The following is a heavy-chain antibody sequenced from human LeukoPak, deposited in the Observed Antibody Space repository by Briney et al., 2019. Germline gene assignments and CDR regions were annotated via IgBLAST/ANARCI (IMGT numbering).Heavy chain of an antibody. CDR1: GFTFSSYE. D-gene: IGHD6-13*01. V-gene: IGHV3-48*03. J-gene: IGHJ4*02. CDR2: ISSSGSTI. CDR3: ERVPYSSSWYVFDY. Sequence: PGGSLRLSCAASGFTFSSYEMNWVRQAPGKGLEWVSYISSSGSTIYYADSVKGRFTISRDNAKNSLYLQMNSLRAEDTAVYYCERVPYSSSWYVFDYWGQGTLVTVSS.